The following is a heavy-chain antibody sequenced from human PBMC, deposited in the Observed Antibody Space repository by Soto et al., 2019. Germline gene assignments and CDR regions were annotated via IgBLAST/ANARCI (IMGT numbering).Heavy chain of an antibody. CDR3: AKVTKRAAAGRYEYYKYGMDV. D-gene: IGHD6-13*01. Sequence: HPXESLRLSCAASGFAFSTYAMTWVRQAPGKGLEWVSVISGSGGSSYYAASVKGRFTISRDNSKNTVYLQMNGLRAEDTALYFCAKVTKRAAAGRYEYYKYGMDVWGQGTTVTVSS. CDR2: ISGSGGSS. J-gene: IGHJ6*02. V-gene: IGHV3-23*01. CDR1: GFAFSTYA.